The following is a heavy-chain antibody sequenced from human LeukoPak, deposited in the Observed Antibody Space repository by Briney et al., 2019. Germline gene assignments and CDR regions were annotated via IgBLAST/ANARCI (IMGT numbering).Heavy chain of an antibody. V-gene: IGHV4-39*07. CDR1: GDSMNSGNYY. D-gene: IGHD6-13*01. CDR3: ARGPYNSSWYGGYYFDY. CDR2: IYYRGSA. J-gene: IGHJ4*02. Sequence: SETLSLTCTVSGDSMNSGNYYWAWIRQPPGKGLEWIGSIYYRGSAYYNPSLKSRVTMSIDTSKNQFSLNLSSVTAADTAMYYCARGPYNSSWYGGYYFDYWGQGTLVTVSS.